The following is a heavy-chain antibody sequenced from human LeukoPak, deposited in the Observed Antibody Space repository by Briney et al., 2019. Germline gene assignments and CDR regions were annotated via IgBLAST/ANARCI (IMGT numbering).Heavy chain of an antibody. CDR2: IYTSGST. CDR3: ARDSKGYCSSTSCYQYYYYYYMDV. Sequence: SETLSLTCTVSGGSISSYYWSWIRQPAGKGLEWIGRIYTSGSTNYNPSLKSRVTMSVDTSKNQFSLKLSSVTAADTAVYYCARDSKGYCSSTSCYQYYYYYYMDVWGKGTTVTVSS. CDR1: GGSISSYY. V-gene: IGHV4-4*07. D-gene: IGHD2-2*01. J-gene: IGHJ6*03.